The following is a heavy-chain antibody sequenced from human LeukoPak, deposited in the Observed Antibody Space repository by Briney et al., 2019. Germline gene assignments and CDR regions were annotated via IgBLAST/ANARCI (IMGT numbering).Heavy chain of an antibody. D-gene: IGHD3-22*01. CDR3: ASENYYDSSDYGMDV. Sequence: GASVKVSCKASRYTFTSYDINWVRQAPGQGLEWMGWINPNSGGTNYAQKFQGRVTMTRDTSISTAYMELSRLRSDDTAVYYCASENYYDSSDYGMDVWGQGTTVTVSS. CDR2: INPNSGGT. J-gene: IGHJ6*02. CDR1: RYTFTSYD. V-gene: IGHV1-2*02.